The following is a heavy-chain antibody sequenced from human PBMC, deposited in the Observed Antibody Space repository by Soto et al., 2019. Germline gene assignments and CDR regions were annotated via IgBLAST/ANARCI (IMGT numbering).Heavy chain of an antibody. CDR2: IYYSGST. V-gene: IGHV4-59*01. D-gene: IGHD6-19*01. J-gene: IGHJ4*02. Sequence: QVQLQESGPGLVKPSETLSLTCTVSGGSISSYYWSWIRQPPGKGLEWIGYIYYSGSTNYNPSLKSRVTISVHTSKNQFSLKLSSVTAADTAVYYCARGGGKRGWGNFDYWGQGTLVTVSS. CDR1: GGSISSYY. CDR3: ARGGGKRGWGNFDY.